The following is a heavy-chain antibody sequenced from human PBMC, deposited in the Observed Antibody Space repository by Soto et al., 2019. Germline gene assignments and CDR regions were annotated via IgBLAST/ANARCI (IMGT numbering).Heavy chain of an antibody. CDR1: GGTFSSYA. CDR2: IIPIFGTA. J-gene: IGHJ6*02. D-gene: IGHD4-17*01. CDR3: ARGLTTVTTYYYYGMVV. Sequence: SVKVSCKASGGTFSSYAISWVRQAPGQGLEWMGGIIPIFGTANYAQKFQGRVTITADESTSTAYMELSSLRSEDTAVYYCARGLTTVTTYYYYGMVVWGQGTTVTVSS. V-gene: IGHV1-69*13.